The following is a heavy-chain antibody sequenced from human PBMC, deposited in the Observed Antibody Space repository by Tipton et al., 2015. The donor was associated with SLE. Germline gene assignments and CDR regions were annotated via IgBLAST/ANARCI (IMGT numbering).Heavy chain of an antibody. D-gene: IGHD3-3*01. CDR3: ARDKTYYDFWSGYPDAFDI. CDR1: GGSISSYY. Sequence: TLSLTCTVSGGSISSYYWSWIRQPPGKGLEWIGYIYYSGSTNYNPSPKSRVTISVDTSKNQFSLKLSSVTAADTAVYYCARDKTYYDFWSGYPDAFDIWGQGTMVTVSS. CDR2: IYYSGST. J-gene: IGHJ3*02. V-gene: IGHV4-59*01.